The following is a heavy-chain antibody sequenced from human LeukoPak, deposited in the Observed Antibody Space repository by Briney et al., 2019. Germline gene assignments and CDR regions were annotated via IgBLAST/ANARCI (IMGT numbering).Heavy chain of an antibody. V-gene: IGHV3-9*03. J-gene: IGHJ4*02. CDR1: GFTFDDYA. CDR3: AKAGHGDYIDY. Sequence: GGSLRLSCAASGFTFDDYAMHWVRQAPGKGLEWVSGISWNSGSIGYADSVKGRFTISRDNAKNSLYLQMNSLRAEDMALYYCAKAGHGDYIDYWGQGTLVTVSS. CDR2: ISWNSGSI. D-gene: IGHD4-17*01.